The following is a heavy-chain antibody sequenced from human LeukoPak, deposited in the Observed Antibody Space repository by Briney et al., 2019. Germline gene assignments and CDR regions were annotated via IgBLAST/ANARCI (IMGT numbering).Heavy chain of an antibody. V-gene: IGHV3-15*01. Sequence: GGSLRLSCAASGFTFSNAWMSWVRQAPGKGLEWVGRIKSKTDGGTTDYAAPVKGRFTISRDDSKNTLYLQMNSLKTEDTAVYYCTTQSFSGSTAGNAFDIWGQGTMVTVSS. CDR1: GFTFSNAW. CDR2: IKSKTDGGTT. D-gene: IGHD3-22*01. J-gene: IGHJ3*02. CDR3: TTQSFSGSTAGNAFDI.